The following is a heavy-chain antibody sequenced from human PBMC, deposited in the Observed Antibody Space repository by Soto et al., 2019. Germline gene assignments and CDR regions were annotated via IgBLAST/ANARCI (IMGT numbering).Heavy chain of an antibody. CDR1: GFAFNSYG. CDR3: ARTWIRFGPNEY. CDR2: ISGSSCNI. Sequence: EVQLVESGGGLVKPGGSLRLSCEAAGFAFNSYGINWVRQAPWKGLEWVSFISGSSCNIYYGDSVRGRFTISRDNDKKSVYLQMNSLRVEDTAIYYCARTWIRFGPNEYWGQGAPVTVSS. V-gene: IGHV3-21*02. J-gene: IGHJ4*02. D-gene: IGHD1-1*01.